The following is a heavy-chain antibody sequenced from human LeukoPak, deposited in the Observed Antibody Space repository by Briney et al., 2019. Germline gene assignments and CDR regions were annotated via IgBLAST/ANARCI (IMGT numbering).Heavy chain of an antibody. V-gene: IGHV4-59*01. D-gene: IGHD4-17*01. CDR1: GGSISSYY. CDR3: ARVPYGDYPNWYFDL. Sequence: PSETLSLTCTVPGGSISSYYWSWIRQPPGKGLEWIGYIYYSGSTNYNPSLKSRVTISVDTSKNQFSLKLSSVTAADTAVYYCARVPYGDYPNWYFDLWGRGTLVTVSS. CDR2: IYYSGST. J-gene: IGHJ2*01.